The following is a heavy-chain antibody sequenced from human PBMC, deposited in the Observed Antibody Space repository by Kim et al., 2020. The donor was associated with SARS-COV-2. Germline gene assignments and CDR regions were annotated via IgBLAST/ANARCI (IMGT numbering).Heavy chain of an antibody. D-gene: IGHD6-6*01. V-gene: IGHV5-51*01. CDR3: ARLGSSHPYYFDY. J-gene: IGHJ4*02. Sequence: YRPTFQGQVTISADKSISTAYLQWSSLKASDTAMYYCARLGSSHPYYFDYWGQGTLVTVSS.